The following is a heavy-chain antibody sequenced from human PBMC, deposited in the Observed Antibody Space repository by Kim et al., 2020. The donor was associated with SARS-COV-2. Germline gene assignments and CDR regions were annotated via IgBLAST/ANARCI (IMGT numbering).Heavy chain of an antibody. CDR3: ARGSDYIWGSYRYGFDY. V-gene: IGHV3-7*04. Sequence: VKGRFTISRDNAKNSLYLQMNSLRAEDTAVYYCARGSDYIWGSYRYGFDYWGQGTLVTVSS. D-gene: IGHD3-16*02. J-gene: IGHJ4*02.